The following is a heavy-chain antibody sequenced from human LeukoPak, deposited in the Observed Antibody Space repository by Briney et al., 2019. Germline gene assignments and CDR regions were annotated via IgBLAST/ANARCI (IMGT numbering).Heavy chain of an antibody. V-gene: IGHV4-59*08. CDR3: TRHAPSSYSGNHAY. CDR1: GGSISSDY. J-gene: IGHJ4*02. CDR2: IHYSGST. Sequence: PSETLSLTCTVSGGSISSDYWSWIRQPPGKGLEWIGYIHYSGSTNYNPSLRSRVTMSVDPSKNQFSLKLNSVTAADTAVYYCTRHAPSSYSGNHAYWGQGTLVTVSS. D-gene: IGHD1-26*01.